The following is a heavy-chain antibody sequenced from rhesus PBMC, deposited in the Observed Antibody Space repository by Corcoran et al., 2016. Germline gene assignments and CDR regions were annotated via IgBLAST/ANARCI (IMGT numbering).Heavy chain of an antibody. CDR1: GYSISSGYG. Sequence: QVQLQESGPGLVKPSETLSLTCAVSGYSISSGYGWSWIRQPPGKGLEWIGYIAYCRISHYPPSFKSRVTISMDTSKSQFSLKLSSVTAADTAVYYCARITLYYNIWTGYSGYFDYWGQGVLVTVSS. V-gene: IGHV4-127*01. CDR2: IAYCRIS. J-gene: IGHJ4*01. CDR3: ARITLYYNIWTGYSGYFDY. D-gene: IGHD3-3*01.